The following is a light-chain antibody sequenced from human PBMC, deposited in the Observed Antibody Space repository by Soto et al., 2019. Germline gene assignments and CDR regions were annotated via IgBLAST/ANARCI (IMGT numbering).Light chain of an antibody. V-gene: IGLV7-46*01. CDR2: DTS. Sequence: QAVVTQEPSLTVSPGGTVTLTCGSSTGAVTSGHYPYWFQQKPGQAPRTLINDTSNKHTWTPARSSGSLLGVKAALTRSGAQTEDEAEYYCLLLFRGARRVFGPGITLTVL. CDR1: TGAVTSGHY. J-gene: IGLJ1*01. CDR3: LLLFRGARRV.